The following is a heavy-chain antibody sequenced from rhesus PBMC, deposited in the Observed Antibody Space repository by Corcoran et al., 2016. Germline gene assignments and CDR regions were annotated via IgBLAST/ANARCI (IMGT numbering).Heavy chain of an antibody. Sequence: QVQLQESGPGLVKPSETLSLTCAVSGGSISDDYYWSWIRQPPGKGLEWIGYIYGSGGGTNYNPSLKNRVTISIDTSKNQFSLKLSSVTAADTAVYYCASRSGSYYYLDYWGQGVLVTVSS. D-gene: IGHD3-16*01. CDR2: IYGSGGGT. CDR1: GGSISDDYY. V-gene: IGHV4-106*01. CDR3: ASRSGSYYYLDY. J-gene: IGHJ4*01.